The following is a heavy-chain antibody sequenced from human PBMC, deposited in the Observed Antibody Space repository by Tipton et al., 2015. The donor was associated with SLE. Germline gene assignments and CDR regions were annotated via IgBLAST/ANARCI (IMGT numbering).Heavy chain of an antibody. Sequence: SLRLSCAASGFNFSTYALHWVRQAPGKGLEWVAVIGYDGTNRHYVDSVKGRFTISRDNSRNTLLLQMKSLRPEDTAVYYCAREGNWNGEFDYWGQGTLVTVSS. CDR1: GFNFSTYA. J-gene: IGHJ4*02. D-gene: IGHD1-1*01. CDR3: AREGNWNGEFDY. V-gene: IGHV3-30*01. CDR2: IGYDGTNR.